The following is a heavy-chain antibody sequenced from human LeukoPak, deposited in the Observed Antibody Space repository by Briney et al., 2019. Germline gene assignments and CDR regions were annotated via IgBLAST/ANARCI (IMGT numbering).Heavy chain of an antibody. CDR2: IYYSGST. V-gene: IGHV4-39*01. CDR3: ARPIVVVTNHWYFDL. D-gene: IGHD3-22*01. Sequence: SESLSLTCTVSGGSISSSSYYWGWIRQPPGKGLEWIGSIYYSGSTYYNPSLKSRVTISVDTSKNQFSLKLSSVTAADTAVYYCARPIVVVTNHWYFDLWGRGTLVTVSS. J-gene: IGHJ2*01. CDR1: GGSISSSSYY.